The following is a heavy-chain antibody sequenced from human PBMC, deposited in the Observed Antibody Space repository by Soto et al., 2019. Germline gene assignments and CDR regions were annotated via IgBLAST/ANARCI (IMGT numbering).Heavy chain of an antibody. J-gene: IGHJ4*02. CDR2: ISSSSSYI. CDR1: GFTFSSYS. CDR3: ASHPRDSSGYWYYFDY. V-gene: IGHV3-21*01. D-gene: IGHD3-22*01. Sequence: EVQLVESGGGLVKPGGSLRLSCAASGFTFSSYSMIWVRQAPGKGLEWVSSISSSSSYIYYADSVKGRLTISRDNAKNSLYLQMNSLRAEDTAVYYCASHPRDSSGYWYYFDYWGQGTLVTVSS.